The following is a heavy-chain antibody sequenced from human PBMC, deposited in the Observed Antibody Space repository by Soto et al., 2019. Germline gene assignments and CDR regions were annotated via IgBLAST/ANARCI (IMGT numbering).Heavy chain of an antibody. D-gene: IGHD3-10*01. CDR3: ARDAYYYGSGRQKYYYYYMDV. V-gene: IGHV3-33*01. CDR2: IWYDGSNK. CDR1: GFTFSSYG. Sequence: GGSLRLSCAASGFTFSSYGMHWVRQAPGKGLEWVAVIWYDGSNKYYADSVKGRFTISRDNSKNTLYLQMNSLRAEDTAVYYCARDAYYYGSGRQKYYYYYMDVWGKGTTVTVSS. J-gene: IGHJ6*03.